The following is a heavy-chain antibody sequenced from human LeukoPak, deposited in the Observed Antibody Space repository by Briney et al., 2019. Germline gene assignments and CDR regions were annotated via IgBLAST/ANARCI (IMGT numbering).Heavy chain of an antibody. Sequence: GGSLRLSCAASGFTFTTYGMHWVRQAPGKGLEWVAVIWFDGNNKFYADSVKGRFTISRDNAKNSLYLQMNSLRAEDTAVYYCARGRKYYYDSSGYYDYWGQGTLVTVSS. J-gene: IGHJ4*02. CDR3: ARGRKYYYDSSGYYDY. V-gene: IGHV3-33*01. CDR1: GFTFTTYG. CDR2: IWFDGNNK. D-gene: IGHD3-22*01.